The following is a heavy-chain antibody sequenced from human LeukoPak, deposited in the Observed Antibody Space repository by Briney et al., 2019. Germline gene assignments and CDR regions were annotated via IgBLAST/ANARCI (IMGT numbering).Heavy chain of an antibody. J-gene: IGHJ5*02. CDR2: ISAYNGNT. V-gene: IGHV1-18*01. D-gene: IGHD2-2*01. CDR1: GYTLTSYG. Sequence: ASVKVSCKASGYTLTSYGISWVRQAPGQGLEWMGWISAYNGNTNYAQKLQGRVTMTTDTSTSTAYMELRSLRSDDTAVYYCAGGYCSSTSCYESWFDPWGQGTLVTVSS. CDR3: AGGYCSSTSCYESWFDP.